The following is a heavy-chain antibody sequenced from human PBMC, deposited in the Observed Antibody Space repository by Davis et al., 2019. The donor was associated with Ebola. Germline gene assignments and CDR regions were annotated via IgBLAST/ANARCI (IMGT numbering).Heavy chain of an antibody. CDR3: ARVVTRGLLSADY. CDR1: GYTFTSYG. V-gene: IGHV1-18*01. CDR2: ISAYNGNT. J-gene: IGHJ4*02. D-gene: IGHD4-11*01. Sequence: ASVKVSCKASGYTFTSYGISWVRQAPGQGLEWMGWISAYNGNTNYAQKLQGRVTITADKSTSTAYMELSSLRSEDTAVYYCARVVTRGLLSADYWGQGTLVTVSS.